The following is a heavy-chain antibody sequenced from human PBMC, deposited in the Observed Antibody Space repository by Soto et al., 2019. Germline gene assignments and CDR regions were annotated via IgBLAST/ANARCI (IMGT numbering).Heavy chain of an antibody. J-gene: IGHJ6*03. V-gene: IGHV3-23*01. CDR1: GFTFSSYA. CDR3: AKDKLAYYDFWSGYYTAVGYYYYMDV. D-gene: IGHD3-3*01. CDR2: ISGSGGST. Sequence: PGGSLRLSCAASGFTFSSYAMSWVRQAPGKGLEWVSAISGSGGSTYYADSVKGRFTISRDNSKNTLYLQMNSLRAEDTAVYYWAKDKLAYYDFWSGYYTAVGYYYYMDVWGKGTTVTSP.